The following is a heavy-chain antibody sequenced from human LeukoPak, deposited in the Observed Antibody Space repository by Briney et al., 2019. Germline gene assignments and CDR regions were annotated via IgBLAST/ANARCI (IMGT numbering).Heavy chain of an antibody. CDR3: ASRGYSYAPNDY. Sequence: GRSLRLSCAASGFIFSSYGMHWVRQAPGKGLEWVAVISYDGSNKYYADSVKGRFTISRDNSKNTLYLQMNSLRAEDTAVYYCASRGYSYAPNDYWGQGTLVTVSS. CDR1: GFIFSSYG. CDR2: ISYDGSNK. D-gene: IGHD5-18*01. J-gene: IGHJ4*02. V-gene: IGHV3-30*03.